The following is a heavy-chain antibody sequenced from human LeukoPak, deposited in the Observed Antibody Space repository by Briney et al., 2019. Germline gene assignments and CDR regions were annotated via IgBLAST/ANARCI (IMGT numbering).Heavy chain of an antibody. J-gene: IGHJ4*02. Sequence: SETLFLTCSVSGGSISSYYWSWIRQPPGKGLEWIGYIYYSGSTNYNPSLKSRVTISVDTSKNQFSLQLNSVTPEDTAVYYCARGWLQSGFDSWGQGTLVTVSS. V-gene: IGHV4-59*12. CDR3: ARGWLQSGFDS. CDR1: GGSISSYY. D-gene: IGHD5-24*01. CDR2: IYYSGST.